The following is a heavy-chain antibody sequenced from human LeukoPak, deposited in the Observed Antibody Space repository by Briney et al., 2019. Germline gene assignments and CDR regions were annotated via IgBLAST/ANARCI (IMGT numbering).Heavy chain of an antibody. D-gene: IGHD3-10*01. CDR2: IKEDGSDK. V-gene: IGHV3-7*01. CDR1: GFAFSSTW. CDR3: ARLSGLYYFDY. J-gene: IGHJ4*02. Sequence: GGSLRLSCAASGFAFSSTWMGWVRQAPGRGLEWVANIKEDGSDKQYVDSVRGRFTISRDNAKNSLYLQMNSLRAEDTAVYYCARLSGLYYFDYWGQGTLVTVSS.